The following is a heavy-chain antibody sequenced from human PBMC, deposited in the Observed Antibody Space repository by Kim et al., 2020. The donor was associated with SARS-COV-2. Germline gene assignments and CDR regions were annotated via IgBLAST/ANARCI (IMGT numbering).Heavy chain of an antibody. CDR1: GDSINNYY. J-gene: IGHJ3*02. V-gene: IGHV4-59*01. D-gene: IGHD3-22*01. Sequence: SETLSLTCTVSGDSINNYYWSLIRQSPGKGLEWIGYIYYSGTTKYNPSLKSRVTISLDTSKNQFSLNLSSVTAADTAVYYCARDSSGYYLYDIWGQGTMVTVSS. CDR2: IYYSGTT. CDR3: ARDSSGYYLYDI.